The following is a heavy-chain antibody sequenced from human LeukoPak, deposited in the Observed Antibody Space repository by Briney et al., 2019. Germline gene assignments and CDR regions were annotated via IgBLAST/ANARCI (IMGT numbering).Heavy chain of an antibody. J-gene: IGHJ4*02. D-gene: IGHD3-3*01. Sequence: GASVKVSCKASGYTFTSYDINWVRQATGQGLEGMGWMNSNSGNTGYAQKFQGRVTMTRNTSISTAYMELSSLRSEDTAVYYCARGQHYDFWSDYLGKAGSIDYWGQGTLVTVSS. V-gene: IGHV1-8*01. CDR3: ARGQHYDFWSDYLGKAGSIDY. CDR2: MNSNSGNT. CDR1: GYTFTSYD.